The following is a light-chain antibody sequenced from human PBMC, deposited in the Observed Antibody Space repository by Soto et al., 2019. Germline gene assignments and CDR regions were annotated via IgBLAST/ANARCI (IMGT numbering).Light chain of an antibody. CDR1: QGISNY. V-gene: IGKV1-27*01. CDR2: AAS. J-gene: IGKJ1*01. CDR3: PQYNSAPWT. Sequence: DIQMTQSPSSLSASVGDRVTITCRARQGISNYLAWYQQKPGKVPKLLIYAASTLQSGVPSRFSGSGSGTDFTLTISSRQPEDVATYYCPQYNSAPWTFGQGTKVEIK.